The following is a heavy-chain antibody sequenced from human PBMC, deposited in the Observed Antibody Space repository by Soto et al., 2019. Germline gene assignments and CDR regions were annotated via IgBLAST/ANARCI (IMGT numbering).Heavy chain of an antibody. CDR1: GFTFSSNA. D-gene: IGHD6-19*01. CDR3: ARDRSWLAGAGLVDY. V-gene: IGHV3-30-3*01. J-gene: IGHJ4*02. CDR2: ISYDGSTK. Sequence: QVQLVESGGGVVQPGRSLRLSCAASGFTFSSNAMHWVRQAPGKGLEWVALISYDGSTKYYADSVKGRFTISRDNSKNTLYLQMNSLRAEDTAVYYCARDRSWLAGAGLVDYWGQGTLVTVSS.